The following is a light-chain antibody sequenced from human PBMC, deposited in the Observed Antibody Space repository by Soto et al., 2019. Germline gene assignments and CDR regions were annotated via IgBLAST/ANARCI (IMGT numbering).Light chain of an antibody. V-gene: IGKV3-11*01. J-gene: IGKJ4*01. CDR3: QQRVNWPPT. CDR1: QSVSSN. Sequence: EIVMHQSPATLSVSPGERATLSCRASQSVSSNLAWYQQKPGQAPRVLIYAASTRATGIPDRFSAGGSGTDFTLIISSLEPEDFAVYYCQQRVNWPPTFGGGTKVDIK. CDR2: AAS.